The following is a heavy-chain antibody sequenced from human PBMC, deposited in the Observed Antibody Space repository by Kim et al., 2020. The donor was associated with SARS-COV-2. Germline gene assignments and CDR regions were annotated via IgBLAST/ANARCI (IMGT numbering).Heavy chain of an antibody. Sequence: GGSLRLSCAASGFTFSSYAMHWVRQAPGKGLEWVAVISYDGSNKYYADSVKGRFTISRDNSKNTLYLQMNSLRAEDTAVYYCAREPSLREDFDYWGQGTLVTVSS. CDR3: AREPSLREDFDY. CDR1: GFTFSSYA. J-gene: IGHJ4*02. CDR2: ISYDGSNK. V-gene: IGHV3-30-3*01. D-gene: IGHD4-17*01.